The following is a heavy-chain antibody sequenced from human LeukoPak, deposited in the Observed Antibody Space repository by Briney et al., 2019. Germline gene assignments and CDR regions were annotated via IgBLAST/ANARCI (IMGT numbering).Heavy chain of an antibody. CDR2: IYTSGST. CDR3: ARFSGSTSAYLGAYYYYYMDV. J-gene: IGHJ6*03. CDR1: GGSIGSYY. D-gene: IGHD2-2*01. Sequence: SETLSLTCTVSGGSIGSYYWSWIRQPAGKGLEWIGRIYTSGSTNYNPSLKSRVTMSVDTSKNQFSLKLSSVTAADTAVYYCARFSGSTSAYLGAYYYYYMDVWGKGTTVTVSS. V-gene: IGHV4-4*07.